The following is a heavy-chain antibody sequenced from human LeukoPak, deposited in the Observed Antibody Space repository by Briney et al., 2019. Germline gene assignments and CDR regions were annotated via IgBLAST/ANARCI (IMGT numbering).Heavy chain of an antibody. CDR2: IIPIFGTA. V-gene: IGHV1-69*13. CDR3: ARKARTMVRGVPQLIYYYYMDV. D-gene: IGHD3-10*01. J-gene: IGHJ6*03. Sequence: SVKVSCKASGGTFSSYAISWVRQAPGQGLEWMGGIIPIFGTANYAQKFQGRVTITADESTSTAYMELSSLRSEDTAVYYCARKARTMVRGVPQLIYYYYMDVWGKGTTVTVSS. CDR1: GGTFSSYA.